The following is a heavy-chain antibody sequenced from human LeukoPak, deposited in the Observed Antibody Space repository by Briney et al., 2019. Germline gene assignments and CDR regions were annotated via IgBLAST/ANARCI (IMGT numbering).Heavy chain of an antibody. J-gene: IGHJ4*02. CDR2: INSDGSST. CDR1: GFTFSSYW. Sequence: GGSLRLSCAASGFTFSSYWMHWVRHAPGKGLVWVSRINSDGSSTSYADSVKGRFTISRDKAKNTLYLQMNSLRAEDTAVYYCARPFIAAAGTNWGQGTLVTVSS. D-gene: IGHD6-13*01. CDR3: ARPFIAAAGTN. V-gene: IGHV3-74*01.